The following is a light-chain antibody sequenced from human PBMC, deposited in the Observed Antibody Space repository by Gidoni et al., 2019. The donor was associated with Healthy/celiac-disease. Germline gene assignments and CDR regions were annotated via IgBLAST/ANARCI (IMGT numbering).Light chain of an antibody. CDR1: QSVSSSY. Sequence: DIVLTQSPGSLSLSPGERATLSCRASQSVSSSYLAWYQQKTGQAPRLCIYGASSRATGIPDRCSGSGSGTDFNLTISRLEPEDFAGYYCQQYGSSPGAFGQGTKVEIK. CDR2: GAS. V-gene: IGKV3-20*01. CDR3: QQYGSSPGA. J-gene: IGKJ1*01.